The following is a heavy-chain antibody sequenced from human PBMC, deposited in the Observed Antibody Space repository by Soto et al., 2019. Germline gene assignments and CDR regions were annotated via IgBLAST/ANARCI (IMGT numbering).Heavy chain of an antibody. J-gene: IGHJ4*02. Sequence: GGSLRLSCAASGFTFSSYAMHWVRQAPGKGLEWVAVISYDGSNKYYADSVKGRFTISRDNSKNTLYLQMNSPRAEDTAVYYCASLTTFWSGPSSSWAYWGQGTLVTVSS. CDR2: ISYDGSNK. CDR3: ASLTTFWSGPSSSWAY. V-gene: IGHV3-30-3*01. D-gene: IGHD3-3*01. CDR1: GFTFSSYA.